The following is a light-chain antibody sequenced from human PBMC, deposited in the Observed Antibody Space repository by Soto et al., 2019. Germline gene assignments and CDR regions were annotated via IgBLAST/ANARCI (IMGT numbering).Light chain of an antibody. J-gene: IGKJ3*01. CDR1: ESLVHSDGNTY. CDR2: KIF. CDR3: LQTTQFPFT. Sequence: IVMTQTPLSLPVTLGQPASISCRSSESLVHSDGNTYVSWLHQRPGQPPRLLIYKIFKRFSGVPDRFSGSGAVTDFTLKISRVEPEDVGIYYCLQTTQFPFTFGPGTNVDIK. V-gene: IGKV2-24*01.